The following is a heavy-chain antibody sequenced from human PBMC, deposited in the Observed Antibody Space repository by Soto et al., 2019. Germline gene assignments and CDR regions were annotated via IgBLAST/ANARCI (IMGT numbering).Heavy chain of an antibody. CDR1: GFTFSNAW. CDR3: HRSPNDHYYGMDI. V-gene: IGHV3-15*07. J-gene: IGHJ6*02. CDR2: IKSKTDGGTT. D-gene: IGHD1-1*01. Sequence: GRSLRLSCAASGFTFSNAWMNWVRQAPGKGLEWVGLIKSKTDGGTTDYAAPVKGRFTISRDDSKNTLYLQMNSLKTEDTAVYYCHRSPNDHYYGMDIWGQVTTVIVSS.